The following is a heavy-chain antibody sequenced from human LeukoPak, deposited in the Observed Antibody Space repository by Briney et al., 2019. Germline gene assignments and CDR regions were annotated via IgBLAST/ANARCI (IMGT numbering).Heavy chain of an antibody. V-gene: IGHV4-39*01. CDR1: GGSISSSSYS. J-gene: IGHJ4*02. D-gene: IGHD2-2*01. Sequence: SETLSLTCTVSGGSISSSSYSWGWIRQPPGKGLEWIGSMYYSGTTYYNPSLKSRVTISVDTSKNQFSLKLSSVTAADTAVYYCARLQGVPAANDYWGQGTLVTVSS. CDR3: ARLQGVPAANDY. CDR2: MYYSGTT.